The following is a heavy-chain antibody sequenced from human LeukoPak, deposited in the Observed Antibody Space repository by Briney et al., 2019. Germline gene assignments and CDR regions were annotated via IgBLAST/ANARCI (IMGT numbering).Heavy chain of an antibody. Sequence: PGGSLRLSCAASGFTVRNNHMSWVRQAPGKGLEWVSVIDSRDNTYDADSVKGRFTISRHTSKNTLYLQMNSLRAEDTAVYYCARESTPLRGAFDPWGPGTLVTVSS. V-gene: IGHV3-53*04. CDR3: ARESTPLRGAFDP. CDR2: IDSRDNT. CDR1: GFTVRNNH. D-gene: IGHD5-24*01. J-gene: IGHJ5*02.